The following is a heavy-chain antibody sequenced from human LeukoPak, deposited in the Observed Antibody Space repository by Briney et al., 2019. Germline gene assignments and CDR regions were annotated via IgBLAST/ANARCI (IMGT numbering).Heavy chain of an antibody. CDR1: GFTFSSSA. D-gene: IGHD6-19*01. Sequence: PGGSLRLSCTASGFTFSSSAMRWVRQAPGKGLEWLSTISDNGGTTYYADSVKGRFTISRDNSKNTLYLQMNSLRAEDTAVYYCAKKASGWYPGWFDPWGQGTLVTVSS. J-gene: IGHJ5*02. CDR3: AKKASGWYPGWFDP. CDR2: ISDNGGTT. V-gene: IGHV3-23*01.